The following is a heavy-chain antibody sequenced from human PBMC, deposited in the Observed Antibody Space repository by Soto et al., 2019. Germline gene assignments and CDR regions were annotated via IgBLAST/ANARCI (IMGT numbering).Heavy chain of an antibody. CDR1: GFNLSNYW. Sequence: GGSLRLSCATSGFNLSNYWMSWVRQAPGKGLEWVANIKEDGSEKYYEDSVKGRFTISRDNAKNSLSLQMNSLRVEDTAVYYCAWSTAVAGRGYWGQGALVTVSS. D-gene: IGHD6-19*01. CDR3: AWSTAVAGRGY. CDR2: IKEDGSEK. V-gene: IGHV3-7*03. J-gene: IGHJ4*02.